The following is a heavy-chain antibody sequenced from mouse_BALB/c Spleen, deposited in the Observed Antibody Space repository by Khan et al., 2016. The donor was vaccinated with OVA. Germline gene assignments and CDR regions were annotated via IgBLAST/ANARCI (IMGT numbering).Heavy chain of an antibody. CDR3: ARVGYGSLAY. V-gene: IGHV1-54*01. D-gene: IGHD1-1*02. CDR2: INPGSGDT. CDR1: GYSFTDYL. J-gene: IGHJ3*01. Sequence: QVQLQQSGAELVRPGTSVKVSCKASGYSFTDYLIDWVKQRPGQGLEWIGVINPGSGDTHYNEKFTGKAKLTADKSSSTAYMQLSSLTSDDSAIYFCARVGYGSLAYWGQGTLVTVSP.